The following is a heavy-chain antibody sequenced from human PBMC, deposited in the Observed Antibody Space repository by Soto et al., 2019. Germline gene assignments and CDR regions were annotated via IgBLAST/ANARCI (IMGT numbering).Heavy chain of an antibody. V-gene: IGHV3-21*01. CDR1: GFTFSISA. CDR3: ARGGGSLSY. Sequence: DVQLVESGGGLVKPGGSLRLSCEASGFTFSISAMNWVRQAPGKGLEWVSSINSRSTAVRYADSVKGRFTISRDKANNSLSLQLNSLRPEDTAVYYCARGGGSLSYWGQGTLVTVSS. CDR2: INSRSTAV. J-gene: IGHJ4*02. D-gene: IGHD2-15*01.